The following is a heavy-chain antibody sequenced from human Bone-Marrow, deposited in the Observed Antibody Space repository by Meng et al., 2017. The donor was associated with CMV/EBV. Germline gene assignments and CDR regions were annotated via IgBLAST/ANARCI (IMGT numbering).Heavy chain of an antibody. D-gene: IGHD3-22*01. Sequence: SETLSLTCTVSGYSISSGYYWGWIRQPPGKGLEWIGSIYHSGSTYYNPFLKSRVTISVDTSKNQFSLKLSSVTAADTVVYYCARTVINHTYSSGYLWGQGTLVTVSS. CDR2: IYHSGST. V-gene: IGHV4-38-2*02. CDR3: ARTVINHTYSSGYL. J-gene: IGHJ5*02. CDR1: GYSISSGYY.